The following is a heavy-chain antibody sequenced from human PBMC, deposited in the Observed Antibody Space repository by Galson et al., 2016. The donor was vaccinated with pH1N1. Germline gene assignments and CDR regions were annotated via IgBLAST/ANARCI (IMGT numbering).Heavy chain of an antibody. V-gene: IGHV4-38-2*01. CDR3: ARHGGLPHVALLYPIDD. CDR2: ICHTGNT. Sequence: LSLTCVVSGYSIRSGYYWGWIRQSPGKGLEWIANICHTGNTYYNPSLRGRVAISIDTSRNQFSLRLSSVTAADTAVYYWARHGGLPHVALLYPIDDWGQGTLVTVSS. J-gene: IGHJ4*02. D-gene: IGHD3-3*01. CDR1: GYSIRSGYY.